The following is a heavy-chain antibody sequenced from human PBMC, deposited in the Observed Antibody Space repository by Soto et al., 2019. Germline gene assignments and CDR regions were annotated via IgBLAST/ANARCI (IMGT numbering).Heavy chain of an antibody. CDR3: ARFVRGVIIPYYYYGMDV. CDR1: GGSFSGYN. CDR2: INHSGST. D-gene: IGHD3-10*01. V-gene: IGHV4-34*01. J-gene: IGHJ6*02. Sequence: SETLSLTCAVYGGSFSGYNWSCIRQHPGKGLEWIGEINHSGSTNYNPSLKSRVTISVDTSKNQFSLKLSSVSAADTAVYYCARFVRGVIIPYYYYGMDVWGQGTTVT.